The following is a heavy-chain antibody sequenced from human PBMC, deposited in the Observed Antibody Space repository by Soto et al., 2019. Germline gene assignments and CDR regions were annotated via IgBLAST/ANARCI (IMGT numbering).Heavy chain of an antibody. CDR1: GFTFSSYA. D-gene: IGHD6-13*01. Sequence: EVQLLESGGGLVQPGGSLRLSCAASGFTFSSYAMSWVRQAPGKGLEWVSDISGSGGSTYYADSVKGRFTISRDNSKNTLYLQMNSLRAEDTAVYYCAKDSSSSWYYDGYSYYYMDVWGKGTTVTVSS. J-gene: IGHJ6*03. V-gene: IGHV3-23*01. CDR3: AKDSSSSWYYDGYSYYYMDV. CDR2: ISGSGGST.